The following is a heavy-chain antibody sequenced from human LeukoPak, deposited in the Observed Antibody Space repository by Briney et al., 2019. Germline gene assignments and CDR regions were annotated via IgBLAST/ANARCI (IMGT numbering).Heavy chain of an antibody. J-gene: IGHJ4*02. CDR3: ARGMVGATEGY. D-gene: IGHD1-26*01. Sequence: PGGSLRLSCAASGFTFSSYSMNWVRQAPGKGLEWVSSISSSSSYIYYADSVNGRFTISRDNAKNSLYLQMNSLRAEDTAVYYCARGMVGATEGYWGQGTLVTVSS. CDR2: ISSSSSYI. V-gene: IGHV3-21*01. CDR1: GFTFSSYS.